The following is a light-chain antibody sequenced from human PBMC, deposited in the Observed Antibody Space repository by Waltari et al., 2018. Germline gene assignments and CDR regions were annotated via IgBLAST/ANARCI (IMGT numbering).Light chain of an antibody. V-gene: IGLV2-23*02. J-gene: IGLJ2*01. CDR3: CSYAGSVV. Sequence: QSALTPPASVSGSPGQSITIPCTGGRSDIGSYNVLSWYQHHPGKAPKPVIYQVINRPSGVSNRFSGSKSGNTASLTISGLQAEDEADYYCCSYAGSVVFGGGTKLTVL. CDR1: RSDIGSYNV. CDR2: QVI.